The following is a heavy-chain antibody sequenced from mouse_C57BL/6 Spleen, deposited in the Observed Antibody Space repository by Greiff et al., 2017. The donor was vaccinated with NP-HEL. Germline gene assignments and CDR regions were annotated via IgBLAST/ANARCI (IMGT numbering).Heavy chain of an antibody. J-gene: IGHJ2*01. CDR1: GFTFSSYA. Sequence: DVHLVESGGGLVKPGGSLKLSCAASGFTFSSYAMSWVRQTPEKRLEWVATISDGGSYTYYPDNVKGRFTISRDNAKNNLYLQMSHLKSEDTAMYYCARGGLPNYFDSWGQGTTLTVSS. D-gene: IGHD3-1*01. V-gene: IGHV5-4*01. CDR2: ISDGGSYT. CDR3: ARGGLPNYFDS.